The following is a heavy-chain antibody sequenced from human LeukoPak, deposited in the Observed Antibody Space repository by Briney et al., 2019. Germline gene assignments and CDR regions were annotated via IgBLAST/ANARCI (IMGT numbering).Heavy chain of an antibody. Sequence: ASVKVSCKASGYTFTSYSISWVRQAPGQGLEWMGWISAYNGKTNYAQKLQGRVTMTTDTSTSTAYMELRSLRSDDTAVYYFARGYIPMVRGVITLDYWGQGTLVTVSS. V-gene: IGHV1-18*01. CDR1: GYTFTSYS. CDR2: ISAYNGKT. J-gene: IGHJ4*02. D-gene: IGHD3-10*01. CDR3: ARGYIPMVRGVITLDY.